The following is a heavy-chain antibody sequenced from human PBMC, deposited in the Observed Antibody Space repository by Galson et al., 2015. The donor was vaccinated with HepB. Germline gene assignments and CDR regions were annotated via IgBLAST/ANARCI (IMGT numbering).Heavy chain of an antibody. CDR2: TYYRSKWYN. Sequence: CAISGDSVSSNSAAWNWIRQSPSRGLEWLGRTYYRSKWYNDYAVSVNSRITINPDTSKNQLSLQLSSVTPEDTATYYCARSSHNSGSSRYMDYWGQGALVAVSS. D-gene: IGHD3-10*01. CDR3: ARSSHNSGSSRYMDY. CDR1: GDSVSSNSAA. J-gene: IGHJ4*01. V-gene: IGHV6-1*01.